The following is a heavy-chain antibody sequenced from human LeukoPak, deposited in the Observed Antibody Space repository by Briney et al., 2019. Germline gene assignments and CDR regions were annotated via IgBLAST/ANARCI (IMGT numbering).Heavy chain of an antibody. CDR2: ITWGGGTT. CDR1: GFIFDDYT. J-gene: IGHJ4*02. Sequence: PGGSLRLSCAASGFIFDDYTMHWVRQTPGKGLEWVSLITWGGGTTYYADSVRGRFTISRDNSKNSLYLQMDSLRTEDGALYYCAKGDWGQGTLVTVSS. V-gene: IGHV3-43*01. CDR3: AKGD.